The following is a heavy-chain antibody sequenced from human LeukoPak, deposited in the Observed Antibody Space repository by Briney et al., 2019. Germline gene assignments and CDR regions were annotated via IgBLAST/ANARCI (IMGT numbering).Heavy chain of an antibody. Sequence: ASVKVSCKASGYTFTSYDINWVRQATGQGLEWMGWMNPNSGNTGYAQKFQGRVTMTRNTSISTAYMELRSLRSDDTAVYYCAXXXXXXXIQLWSKRGYNWFDPWGQGTLVTVPS. CDR2: MNPNSGNT. CDR3: AXXXXXXXIQLWSKRGYNWFDP. D-gene: IGHD5-18*01. CDR1: GYTFTSYD. V-gene: IGHV1-8*01. J-gene: IGHJ5*02.